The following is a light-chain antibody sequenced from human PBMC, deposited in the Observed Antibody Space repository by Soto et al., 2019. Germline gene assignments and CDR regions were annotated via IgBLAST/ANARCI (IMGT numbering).Light chain of an antibody. Sequence: EIVLTQSPGTLSLSPGERATLSCRASQSISSSYLAIAWYQQKPGQPPRLLIYGASSRATGIPDRFSGSGSAPASTLALSRLAPEEFAVAYCPQHVTSPWTFGQGPRVAI. CDR1: QSISSSY. V-gene: IGKV3-20*01. CDR2: GAS. CDR3: PQHVTSPWT. J-gene: IGKJ1*01.